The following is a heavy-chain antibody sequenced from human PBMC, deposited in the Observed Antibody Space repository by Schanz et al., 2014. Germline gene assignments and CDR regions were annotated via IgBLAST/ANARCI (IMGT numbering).Heavy chain of an antibody. V-gene: IGHV1-69*02. D-gene: IGHD6-13*01. CDR2: ILPILGIA. CDR1: GGTFSTYT. CDR3: ASSGAGYSSSWDFDY. J-gene: IGHJ4*02. Sequence: QVQLVQSGAEVKKPGSSVKVSCKASGGTFSTYTISWVRQAPGQGLEWMGRILPILGIANYAQKFQGRVTITADKSTFTAYMDVSSLRSEATAVYYCASSGAGYSSSWDFDYWGQGTLVTVSS.